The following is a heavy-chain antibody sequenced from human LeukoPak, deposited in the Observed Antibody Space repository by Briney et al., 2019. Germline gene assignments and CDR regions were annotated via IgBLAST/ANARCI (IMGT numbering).Heavy chain of an antibody. Sequence: GGSLRLSCAASGFTFSSYWMHWVRQATGKGLVWVSRINTDGSSASYADSVKGRFTISRDNAKNTLYLQMNSLRAEDTAVYYCARDYSSSWYADYMDVWGKGTTVTVSS. CDR1: GFTFSSYW. J-gene: IGHJ6*03. D-gene: IGHD6-13*01. CDR2: INTDGSSA. CDR3: ARDYSSSWYADYMDV. V-gene: IGHV3-74*01.